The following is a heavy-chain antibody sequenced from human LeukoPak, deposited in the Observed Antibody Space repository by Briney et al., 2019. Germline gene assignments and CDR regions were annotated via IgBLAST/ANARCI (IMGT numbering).Heavy chain of an antibody. CDR2: IYYSGST. Sequence: PSETPSLTCTVSGGSISSYYWSWIRQPPGKGLEWIGYIYYSGSTNYNPSLKSRVTISVDTSKNQFSLKLSSVTAADTAVYYCARARLDDCSGGSCYSDWFDPWGQGTLVTVSS. D-gene: IGHD2-15*01. J-gene: IGHJ5*02. V-gene: IGHV4-59*01. CDR1: GGSISSYY. CDR3: ARARLDDCSGGSCYSDWFDP.